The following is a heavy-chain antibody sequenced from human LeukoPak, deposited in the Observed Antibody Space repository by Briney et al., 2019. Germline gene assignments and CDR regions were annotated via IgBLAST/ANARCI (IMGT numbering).Heavy chain of an antibody. D-gene: IGHD1-26*01. CDR3: ARHGGSYYFDY. V-gene: IGHV4-39*01. Sequence: PSETLSLTCTVSGGSINNRSSYWGWIRQPPGKGLEWIGSIYYSGSTSQNPSLKSRVTIFVDTSKNQFSLNLSSVTAADTAAYYCARHGGSYYFDYWGQGTLVTVSS. CDR2: IYYSGST. J-gene: IGHJ4*02. CDR1: GGSINNRSSY.